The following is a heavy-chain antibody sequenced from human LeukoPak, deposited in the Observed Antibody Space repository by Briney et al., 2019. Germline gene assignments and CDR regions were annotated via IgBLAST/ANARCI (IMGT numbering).Heavy chain of an antibody. V-gene: IGHV4-59*01. CDR3: ATHSSGCYGWFDP. D-gene: IGHD6-19*01. CDR1: RGSISSYY. Sequence: PSETLSLTCTVSRGSISSYYWSWIRQPPGEGLEWIGYIYYTGTTNYNPSLQSRVTVSMDTSKNQFSLKLSSVTAADTAVYYCATHSSGCYGWFDPWGQGKLVTVSS. J-gene: IGHJ5*02. CDR2: IYYTGTT.